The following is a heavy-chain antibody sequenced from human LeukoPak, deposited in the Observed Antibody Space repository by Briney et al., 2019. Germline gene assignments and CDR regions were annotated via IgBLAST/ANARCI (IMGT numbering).Heavy chain of an antibody. CDR3: ARLDCSGGSCHNWFDP. J-gene: IGHJ5*02. Sequence: GESLKISCKGSGYSFTSYWIGWVRQMPGKGLEWMGIIYPGDSDTRYSPSFQGQVTTSADKSISTAYLQWSSLKASDTAMYYCARLDCSGGSCHNWFDPWGQGTLVTVSS. V-gene: IGHV5-51*01. CDR2: IYPGDSDT. CDR1: GYSFTSYW. D-gene: IGHD2-15*01.